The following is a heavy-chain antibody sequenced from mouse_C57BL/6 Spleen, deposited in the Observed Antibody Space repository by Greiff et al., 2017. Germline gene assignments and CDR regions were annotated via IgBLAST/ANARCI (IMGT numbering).Heavy chain of an antibody. CDR1: GYAINDSW. CDR2: IYPGDGET. CDR3: GRWPTVEFAY. D-gene: IGHD1-1*01. V-gene: IGHV14-2*01. J-gene: IGHJ3*01. Sequence: VQLQQSGAELVKPGASVKISCTASGYAINDSWMNWVKQRTGQGLEWIGRIYPGDGETNYDRKFKGKATLTADTSSNTAYMQLSSLTSEDSAAYYCGRWPTVEFAYWGQGTLVTVSA.